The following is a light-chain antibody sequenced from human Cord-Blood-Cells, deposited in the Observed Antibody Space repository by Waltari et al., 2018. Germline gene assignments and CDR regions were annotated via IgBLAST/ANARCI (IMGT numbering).Light chain of an antibody. Sequence: DIVMTQSPDSLAVSLVERATINCKSSQSVLYSSNNKNYLAWYQQKPGQPPKLLIYWASTRESGVPDRFSGSGSGTDFTLTISSLQAEDVAVYYCQQCYSTPYTFGQGTKLEIK. CDR1: QSVLYSSNNKNY. V-gene: IGKV4-1*01. CDR2: WAS. CDR3: QQCYSTPYT. J-gene: IGKJ2*01.